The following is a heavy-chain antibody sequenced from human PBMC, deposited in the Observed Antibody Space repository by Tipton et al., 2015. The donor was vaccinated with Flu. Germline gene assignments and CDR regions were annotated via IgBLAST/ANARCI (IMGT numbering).Heavy chain of an antibody. V-gene: IGHV5-51*01. CDR2: VYPSDSDT. J-gene: IGHJ2*01. CDR1: EYRFTSYW. CDR3: ARHLDTFWYFDL. Sequence: QLVQSGAEVKKPGESLKISCKGSEYRFTSYWIAWVRQMPGKGLEWMGIVYPSDSDTKYSPSFQGQVTISVDKSINTAYLQWSSLKASDTAMYYCARHLDTFWYFDLWGRGTLVTVSS. D-gene: IGHD1-1*01.